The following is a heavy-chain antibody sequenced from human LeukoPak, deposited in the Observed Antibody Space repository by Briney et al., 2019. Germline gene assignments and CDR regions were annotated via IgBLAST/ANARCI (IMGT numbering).Heavy chain of an antibody. Sequence: HPGRSLRLSCAASGFTFSTYGMHWIRQAPGKGLEWVSYISSSSTDANYADSVKGRFTISRDNAKKSVYLQMNSLRAEDTAVYYCARGNGDGYNYVGAFDIWGQGTMVTVSS. D-gene: IGHD5-24*01. V-gene: IGHV3-48*04. CDR1: GFTFSTYG. CDR3: ARGNGDGYNYVGAFDI. CDR2: ISSSSTDA. J-gene: IGHJ3*02.